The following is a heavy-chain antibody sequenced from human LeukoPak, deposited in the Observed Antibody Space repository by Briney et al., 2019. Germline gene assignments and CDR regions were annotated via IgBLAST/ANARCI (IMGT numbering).Heavy chain of an antibody. D-gene: IGHD3-10*01. CDR1: GYTFTGYY. J-gene: IGHJ3*02. Sequence: ASVKVSCKASGYTFTGYYMHWVRQAPGQGLEWMGWINPNSGGTNYAQKFQGRVTMTRDTSISTAYMELSRLRSDDTAVYYCARARSFGELLNAFDIWGQGTMVTVSS. CDR3: ARARSFGELLNAFDI. CDR2: INPNSGGT. V-gene: IGHV1-2*02.